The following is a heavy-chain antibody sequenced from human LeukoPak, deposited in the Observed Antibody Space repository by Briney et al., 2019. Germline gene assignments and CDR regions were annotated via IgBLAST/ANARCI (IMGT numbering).Heavy chain of an antibody. CDR3: ARSIPYGTTWYGRSDY. J-gene: IGHJ4*02. Sequence: GGSLRLSCAASGFTFSSYGMHWVRQAPGKGLEWVAVIWYAGSNKYYADSVKGRFTISRDNALNSLYLQMNSLRAEDTAIYYCARSIPYGTTWYGRSDYWGQGTLVTVSS. CDR1: GFTFSSYG. CDR2: IWYAGSNK. D-gene: IGHD6-13*01. V-gene: IGHV3-33*01.